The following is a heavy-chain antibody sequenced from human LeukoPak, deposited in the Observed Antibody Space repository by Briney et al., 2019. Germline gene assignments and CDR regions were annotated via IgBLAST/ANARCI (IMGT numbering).Heavy chain of an antibody. CDR3: AKDSGYSRNFDY. CDR2: ISGSGGST. V-gene: IGHV3-23*01. CDR1: GFTFSSYA. Sequence: GGSLRLSCAASGFTFSSYAMSWVRQAPGEGLEWVSAISGSGGSTYYADSVKGRFTISRDNSKNTLYLQMNSLRAEDTAVYYCAKDSGYSRNFDYWGQGTLVTVSS. J-gene: IGHJ4*02. D-gene: IGHD6-13*01.